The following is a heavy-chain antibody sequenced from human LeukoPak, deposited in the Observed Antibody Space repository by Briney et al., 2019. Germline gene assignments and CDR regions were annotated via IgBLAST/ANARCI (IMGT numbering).Heavy chain of an antibody. CDR3: ARLGSGGDCCDY. CDR2: IYPGDSES. Sequence: GKSLKISCKGSGYSFTNYWIAWVRQMPGKGLEWMGIIYPGDSESRYSPSFQGQVTFSADKSINTAYLQWSSLKASDTAMYYCARLGSGGDCCDYWGQGTLVTVSS. D-gene: IGHD2-21*02. V-gene: IGHV5-51*01. J-gene: IGHJ4*02. CDR1: GYSFTNYW.